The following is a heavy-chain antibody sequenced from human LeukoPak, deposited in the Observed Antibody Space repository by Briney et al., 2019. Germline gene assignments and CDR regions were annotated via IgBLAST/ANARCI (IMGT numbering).Heavy chain of an antibody. CDR2: ISSSGSTI. CDR1: GFTFSDYY. CDR3: AGEKWLPHYFDY. V-gene: IGHV3-11*01. J-gene: IGHJ4*02. Sequence: GGSLRLSCAASGFTFSDYYMSWIRQAPGKGLEWVSYISSSGSTIYYADSVKGRFTISRDNAKNSLYLQMNSLRAEDTAVYYCAGEKWLPHYFDYWGQGTLVTVSS. D-gene: IGHD3-22*01.